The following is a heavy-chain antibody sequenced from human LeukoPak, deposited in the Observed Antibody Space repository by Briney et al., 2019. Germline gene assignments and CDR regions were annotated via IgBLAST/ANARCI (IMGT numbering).Heavy chain of an antibody. CDR3: ARNDRGAFDI. D-gene: IGHD3-22*01. Sequence: GGSLRLSCAASGFTFNNYSMNWVRQAPGKGLEWVSYISTRSRTIYYADSVKGRFTISRNNAKNSLYLQMNSLRDEDTAVYYCARNDRGAFDIWGQGTMVTVSS. CDR1: GFTFNNYS. CDR2: ISTRSRTI. V-gene: IGHV3-48*02. J-gene: IGHJ3*02.